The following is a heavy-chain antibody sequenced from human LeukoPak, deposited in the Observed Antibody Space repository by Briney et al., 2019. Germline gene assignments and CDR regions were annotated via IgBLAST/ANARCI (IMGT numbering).Heavy chain of an antibody. CDR1: GFTFSSYS. CDR2: ITTSSYI. V-gene: IGHV3-21*01. CDR3: ARRAGNSSAYDY. D-gene: IGHD3-22*01. J-gene: IGHJ4*02. Sequence: GGSLRLSCAASGFTFSSYSMNWVRQAPGKGLEWVSSITTSSYIYYADSVKGRFTISRDNAKNPLYLQMNSLRAEDTAVYYCARRAGNSSAYDYWGQGTLVTVSS.